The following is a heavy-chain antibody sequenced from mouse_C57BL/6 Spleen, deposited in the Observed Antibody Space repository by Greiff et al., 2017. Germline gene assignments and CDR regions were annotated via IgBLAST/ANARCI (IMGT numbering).Heavy chain of an antibody. J-gene: IGHJ4*01. CDR2: IYYSGTI. Sequence: DVKLQESGPGLVKPSQTVFLTCTVTGISITTGNYRWSWIRQFPGNKLEWIGYIYYSGTITYNPSLTSRTTITRDTPKNQFFLEMNSLTAEDTATYYCARGLGRGAMDYWGQGTSVTVSS. D-gene: IGHD4-1*01. V-gene: IGHV3-5*01. CDR3: ARGLGRGAMDY. CDR1: GISITTGNYR.